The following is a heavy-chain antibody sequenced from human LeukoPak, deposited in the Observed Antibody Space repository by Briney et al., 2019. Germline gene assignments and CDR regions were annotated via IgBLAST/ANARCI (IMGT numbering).Heavy chain of an antibody. CDR3: AKDETHSSGWAPFDS. J-gene: IGHJ4*02. Sequence: PPGGSLRLSCAASGFPFSNHAMSWVRQAPGKGLEWVSAMIGSGSSTYYADSVKGRFTISRDNARNTLFLQMNSLRVEDTAVYYCAKDETHSSGWAPFDSWGQGTLVIVSS. V-gene: IGHV3-23*01. CDR1: GFPFSNHA. D-gene: IGHD6-19*01. CDR2: MIGSGSST.